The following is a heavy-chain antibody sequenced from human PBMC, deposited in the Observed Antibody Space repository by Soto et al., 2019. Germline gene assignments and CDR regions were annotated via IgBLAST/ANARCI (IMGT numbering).Heavy chain of an antibody. V-gene: IGHV4-59*01. Sequence: ASETLSLTCTVSGGSISSYYWSWIRQPPGKGLEWIGYIYYSGSTNYNPSLKSRVTISVDASKNQISLKLSSVTAADTAVYYCASYARVTTTLLLNWGQGTLVTVSS. D-gene: IGHD4-17*01. J-gene: IGHJ4*02. CDR3: ASYARVTTTLLLN. CDR2: IYYSGST. CDR1: GGSISSYY.